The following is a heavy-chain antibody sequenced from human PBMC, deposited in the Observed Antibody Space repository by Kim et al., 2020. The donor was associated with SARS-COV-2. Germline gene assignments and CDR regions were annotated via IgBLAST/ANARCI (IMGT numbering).Heavy chain of an antibody. Sequence: YTHNADSGKGRFTITRDDSKKTLYLQLNSLRVEDTAIYFCARGVFDFWGQGVLVTVSS. CDR3: ARGVFDF. V-gene: IGHV3-11*06. CDR2: YT. J-gene: IGHJ4*02.